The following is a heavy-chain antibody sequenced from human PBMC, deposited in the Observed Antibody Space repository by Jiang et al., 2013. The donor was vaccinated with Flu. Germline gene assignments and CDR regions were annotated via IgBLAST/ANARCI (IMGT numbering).Heavy chain of an antibody. D-gene: IGHD1-1*01. J-gene: IGHJ3*02. CDR3: ARGFTWYSYAFDM. Sequence: GAEVKKPGESLKISCKGSGYNFSNYWIGWVRQVPGKSLEWMGWVIPSSGETQLAQRFHGRVIMTRDTSISTTYMELSRVRSDDTAVYYCARGFTWYSYAFDMWGQGTVLIVSS. CDR2: VIPSSGET. CDR1: GYNFSNYW. V-gene: IGHV1-2*02.